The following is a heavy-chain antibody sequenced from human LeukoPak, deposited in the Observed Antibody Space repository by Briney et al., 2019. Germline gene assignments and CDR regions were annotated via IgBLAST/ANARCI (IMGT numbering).Heavy chain of an antibody. CDR3: AGTYYDSIGYIFDY. Sequence: SSETLSLTCAVSGYSISSGYYWGWIRQPPGKGLEWIGSIYHSGSTYYNPSLKSRVTISVDTSKNQFSLKLSSVTAADAAVYYSAGTYYDSIGYIFDYWGQGTLVTVSS. V-gene: IGHV4-38-2*01. CDR1: GYSISSGYY. D-gene: IGHD3-22*01. CDR2: IYHSGST. J-gene: IGHJ4*02.